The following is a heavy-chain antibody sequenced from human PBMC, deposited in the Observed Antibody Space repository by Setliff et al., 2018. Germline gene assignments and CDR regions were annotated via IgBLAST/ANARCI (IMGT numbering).Heavy chain of an antibody. CDR3: ARDGGELRSDILTGYQAYYYYYGMDV. J-gene: IGHJ6*02. Sequence: PSETLSLTCTVSGGSISSGIHYWSWIRQPAGKGLEWIGRIYTSGSTNYNPSLKSRVTISVDTSKNQFSLKLSSVTAADAAVYYCARDGGELRSDILTGYQAYYYYYGMDVWGQGTTVTVSS. CDR1: GGSISSGIHY. D-gene: IGHD3-9*01. CDR2: IYTSGST. V-gene: IGHV4-61*02.